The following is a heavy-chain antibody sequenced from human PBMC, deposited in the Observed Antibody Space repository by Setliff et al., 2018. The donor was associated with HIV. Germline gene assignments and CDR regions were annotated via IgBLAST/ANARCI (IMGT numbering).Heavy chain of an antibody. V-gene: IGHV3-21*01. D-gene: IGHD1-26*01. CDR3: ARGGRR. CDR2: ISSGSSYI. J-gene: IGHJ4*02. Sequence: PGESLKISCAASGFTFSNYSMNWVRQAPGKGLEWVSSISSGSSYIYYADSVKGRFTISRDNAKNSLYLQMNSLRAEDTAVYYCARGGRRWGQGTLVTVSS. CDR1: GFTFSNYS.